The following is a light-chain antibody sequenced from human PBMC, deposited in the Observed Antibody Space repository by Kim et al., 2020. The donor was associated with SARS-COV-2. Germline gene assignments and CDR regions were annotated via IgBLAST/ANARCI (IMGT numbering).Light chain of an antibody. Sequence: RVTISCTGSSSNIGAGFNVHWYQQLPGIAPKLLIYDDDNRPSGVPDRFSGSKSVTSASLAITGLQAEDEADYYCQSFDTSLSGSVFGGGTQLTVL. CDR2: DDD. V-gene: IGLV1-40*01. CDR1: SSNIGAGFN. J-gene: IGLJ2*01. CDR3: QSFDTSLSGSV.